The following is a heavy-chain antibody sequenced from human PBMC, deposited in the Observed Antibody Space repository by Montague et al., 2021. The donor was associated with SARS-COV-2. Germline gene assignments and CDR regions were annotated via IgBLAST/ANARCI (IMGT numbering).Heavy chain of an antibody. CDR1: GITFSSYA. V-gene: IGHV3-30-3*01. D-gene: IGHD3-10*01. CDR2: ISYDGCNK. CDR3: AREGLSGSYYGFLDY. J-gene: IGHJ4*02. Sequence: SLRLSCAASGITFSSYAMHWVRQAPGKGLEWVAVISYDGCNKYYADPVKGRFTISSDNSKNTLYLQMNSLRAEDTAVYYCAREGLSGSYYGFLDYWGQGTLVTVSS.